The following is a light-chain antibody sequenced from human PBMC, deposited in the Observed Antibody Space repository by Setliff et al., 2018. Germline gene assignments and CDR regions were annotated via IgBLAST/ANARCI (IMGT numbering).Light chain of an antibody. CDR2: EVS. J-gene: IGLJ1*01. V-gene: IGLV2-8*01. Sequence: ALAQPPSASGSPGQSVPISCTGTSSDVGGYNYVSWYQQHPGKAPKLLIYEVSKRPSGVPDRFSDSKSGNTASLTVSWLQAEDEADYYCSSYAGSNNYVFGTWTNVTVL. CDR3: SSYAGSNNYV. CDR1: SSDVGGYNY.